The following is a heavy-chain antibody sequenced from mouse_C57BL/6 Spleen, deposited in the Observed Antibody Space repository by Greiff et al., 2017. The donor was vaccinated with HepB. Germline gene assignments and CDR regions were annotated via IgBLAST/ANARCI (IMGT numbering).Heavy chain of an antibody. V-gene: IGHV1-64*01. CDR3: ARDDCYYVYYYAMDY. D-gene: IGHD2-3*01. CDR1: GYTFTSYW. CDR2: IHPNSGST. Sequence: QVQLQQPGAELVKPGASVKLSCKASGYTFTSYWMHWVKQRPGQGLEWIGMIHPNSGSTNYNEKFKRKATLTVDKSSSKAYMQLSSLTSEDSAVYYCARDDCYYVYYYAMDYWGQGTSVTVSS. J-gene: IGHJ4*01.